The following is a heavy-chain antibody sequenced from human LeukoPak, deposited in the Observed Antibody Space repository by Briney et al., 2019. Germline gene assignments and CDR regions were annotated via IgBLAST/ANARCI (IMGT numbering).Heavy chain of an antibody. CDR1: GFSVDDYA. V-gene: IGHV3-20*04. D-gene: IGHD4-17*01. Sequence: GGSLRLSCAASGFSVDDYAMSWVRQVPGKGLEWVSGINWNGGSIGYADSVKGRFTISRDNTKNSLYLQMNSLRVEDTAFYYCPRDQTVTGYYYYMDVWGTGTTVTVSS. CDR3: PRDQTVTGYYYYMDV. J-gene: IGHJ6*03. CDR2: INWNGGSI.